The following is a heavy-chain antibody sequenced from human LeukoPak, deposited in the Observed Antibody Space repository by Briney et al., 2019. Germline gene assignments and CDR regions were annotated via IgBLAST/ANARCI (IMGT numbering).Heavy chain of an antibody. CDR3: ARVISSSWYHHDH. CDR2: IIPIFGSA. Sequence: SVKVSCKASGGTFSSYTINWVRQAPGQGLEWMGGIIPIFGSANYAQKFQGRVTMTTDTSTSTAYMELRSLRSDDTAFYYCARVISSSWYHHDHWGQGTLVTVSS. J-gene: IGHJ4*02. D-gene: IGHD6-13*01. CDR1: GGTFSSYT. V-gene: IGHV1-69*05.